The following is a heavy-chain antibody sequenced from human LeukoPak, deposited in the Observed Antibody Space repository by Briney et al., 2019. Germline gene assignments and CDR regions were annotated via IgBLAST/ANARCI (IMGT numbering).Heavy chain of an antibody. D-gene: IGHD3-22*01. Sequence: SVKVSCKASGGTFSSYAISWVRQAPGQGLEWMGRIIPILGIANYAQKFQGRVTITADKSTSTAYMELSSLRSEDTAVYYCARDLYYYDSSGYDYWGQGTLVTVSS. J-gene: IGHJ4*02. CDR3: ARDLYYYDSSGYDY. CDR1: GGTFSSYA. V-gene: IGHV1-69*04. CDR2: IIPILGIA.